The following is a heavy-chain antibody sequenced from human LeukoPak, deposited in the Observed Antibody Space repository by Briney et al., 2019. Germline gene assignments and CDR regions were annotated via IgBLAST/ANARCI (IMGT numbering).Heavy chain of an antibody. D-gene: IGHD3-10*02. CDR3: ARDHVVGRHWFDP. CDR1: GGSLSSYY. J-gene: IGHJ5*02. Sequence: SETLSLTCTVSGGSLSSYYWSWIRQPAGKGLEWIGSIYHSGSTYYNPSLKSRVTISVDTSKNQFSLKLSSVTAADTAVYYCARDHVVGRHWFDPWGQGTLVTVSS. V-gene: IGHV4-4*07. CDR2: IYHSGST.